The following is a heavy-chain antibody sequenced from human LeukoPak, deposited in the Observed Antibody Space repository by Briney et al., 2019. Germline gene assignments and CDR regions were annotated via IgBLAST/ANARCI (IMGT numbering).Heavy chain of an antibody. V-gene: IGHV3-21*01. J-gene: IGHJ4*02. D-gene: IGHD6-6*01. CDR2: ISSSSSYI. Sequence: GGSLRLSCAASGFTFSSYAMSWVRQAPGKGLEWVSSISSSSSYIYYADSVKGRFTVSRDNAKNSLYLQMNSLRAEDTAVYCCATIEYSSSTLDYWGQGTLVTVSS. CDR3: ATIEYSSSTLDY. CDR1: GFTFSSYA.